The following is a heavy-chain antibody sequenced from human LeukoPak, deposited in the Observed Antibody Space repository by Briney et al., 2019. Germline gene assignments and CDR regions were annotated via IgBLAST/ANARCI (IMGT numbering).Heavy chain of an antibody. CDR2: IYPGDSDT. J-gene: IGHJ4*02. CDR3: ARHRSQYISSWYLDY. V-gene: IGHV5-51*01. D-gene: IGHD6-13*01. CDR1: GYSFTSYW. Sequence: GESLKIFCKGSGYSFTSYWIGWVRQMPGKGLEWMGIIYPGDSDTRYSPSFQGQVTISADKSISTAYLQWSSLKASDTAMYYCARHRSQYISSWYLDYWGQGTLVTVSS.